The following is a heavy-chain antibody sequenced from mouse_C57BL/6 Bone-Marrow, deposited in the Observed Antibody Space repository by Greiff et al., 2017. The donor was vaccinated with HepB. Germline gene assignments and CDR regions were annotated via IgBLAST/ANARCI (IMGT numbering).Heavy chain of an antibody. CDR1: GFNIKNTY. J-gene: IGHJ4*01. V-gene: IGHV14-3*01. Sequence: VQLKESVAELVRPGASVKLSCTASGFNIKNTYMHWVKQRPEQGLEWIGRIDPANGNTKYAPKFQGKATITADTSSNTAYLQLSSLTSEDTAIYYCARKNYSNLYAMDYWGQGTSVTVSS. CDR3: ARKNYSNLYAMDY. CDR2: IDPANGNT. D-gene: IGHD2-5*01.